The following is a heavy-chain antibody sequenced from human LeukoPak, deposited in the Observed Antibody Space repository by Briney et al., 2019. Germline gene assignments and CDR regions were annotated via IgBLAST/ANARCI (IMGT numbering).Heavy chain of an antibody. V-gene: IGHV1-46*01. CDR3: ARGENSGLFDY. CDR1: GYTFTTYF. Sequence: ASVKVSCKASGYTFTTYFIHWVRQAPGQGLEWMGMINPSGGGTTYAQNFQGRVTMTRDTSTSTVYMDLSSLRSEDTALYYCARGENSGLFDYRGRGTLVTVSS. J-gene: IGHJ4*02. D-gene: IGHD3-10*01. CDR2: INPSGGGT.